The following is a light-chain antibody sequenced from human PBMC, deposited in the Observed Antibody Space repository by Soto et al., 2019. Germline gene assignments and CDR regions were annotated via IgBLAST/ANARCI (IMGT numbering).Light chain of an antibody. Sequence: IVLTHSPGTLSLSPGEIATLSFRASQGVGYLAWYQQKPGEAPRLLIFDASARAVDIPGRFSGSVSGTEFTLTISSLQSEDFAVYYCQQYNNWPPITFGQGTRLEIK. CDR1: QGVGY. CDR2: DAS. V-gene: IGKV3D-15*01. CDR3: QQYNNWPPIT. J-gene: IGKJ5*01.